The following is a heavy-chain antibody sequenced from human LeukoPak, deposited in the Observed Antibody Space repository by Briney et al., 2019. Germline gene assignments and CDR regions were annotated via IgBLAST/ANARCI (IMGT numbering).Heavy chain of an antibody. V-gene: IGHV3-30*02. D-gene: IGHD2-15*01. Sequence: GRFTISRDSSKNTVYLQMNSLRPEDTAVYYCAKTFCSGGTCYPYNYYYMDVWGKGTAVTVSS. J-gene: IGHJ6*03. CDR3: AKTFCSGGTCYPYNYYYMDV.